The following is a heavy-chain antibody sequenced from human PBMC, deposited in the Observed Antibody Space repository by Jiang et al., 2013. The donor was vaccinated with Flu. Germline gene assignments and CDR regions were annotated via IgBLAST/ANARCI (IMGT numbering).Heavy chain of an antibody. Sequence: SGAEVKKPGSSVKVSCKASGGTFSSYAINWVRQAPGQGLEWMGGIIPLFTTGNYAHHFQDRVTITADESTGTVYMELISLRSNDTAVYFCARASDLLVTPPGLNYFDPWGQGTLVTVSS. CDR2: IIPLFTTG. CDR3: ARASDLLVTPPGLNYFDP. J-gene: IGHJ4*02. V-gene: IGHV1-69*01. D-gene: IGHD2-2*01. CDR1: GGTFSSYA.